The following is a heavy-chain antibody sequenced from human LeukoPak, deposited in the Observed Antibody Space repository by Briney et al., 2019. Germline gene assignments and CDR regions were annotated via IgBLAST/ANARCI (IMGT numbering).Heavy chain of an antibody. D-gene: IGHD6-6*01. Sequence: GGSLRLSCAASGFTFSSYWMNWVRQAPGKGLVWVSRIASDGSSTTYADSVKGRFSISRDNAKNTLYLQMNSLRAEDTAVYYCARVGGIAARGYYYGMDVWGQGTTVTVSS. CDR2: IASDGSST. V-gene: IGHV3-74*01. CDR3: ARVGGIAARGYYYGMDV. J-gene: IGHJ6*02. CDR1: GFTFSSYW.